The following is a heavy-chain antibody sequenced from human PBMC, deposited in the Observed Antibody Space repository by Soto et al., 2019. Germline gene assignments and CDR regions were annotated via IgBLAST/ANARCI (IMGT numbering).Heavy chain of an antibody. CDR2: IMPVFPTP. J-gene: IGHJ6*01. CDR3: ARDKDRQQLGGNYYYIMDV. D-gene: IGHD3-3*02. CDR1: GGTFRTSA. V-gene: IGHV1-69*13. Sequence: ASVKVSCKTSGGTFRTSAISWVRQAPGQGLEWMGGIMPVFPTPDYAQKFQGRVTITADESTGTAYMELSSLRFEDTAVYYCARDKDRQQLGGNYYYIMDVWGQGTTVTVSS.